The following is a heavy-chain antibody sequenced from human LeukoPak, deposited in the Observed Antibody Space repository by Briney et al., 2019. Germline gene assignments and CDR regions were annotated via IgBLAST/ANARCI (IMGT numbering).Heavy chain of an antibody. CDR1: GFTFSSYG. CDR3: ARDPNWGSNYMDV. CDR2: IRYDGSNK. D-gene: IGHD7-27*01. J-gene: IGHJ6*03. Sequence: GGSLRLSCAASGFTFSSYGMHWVRQAPGKGLEWVAFIRYDGSNKYYADSVKGRFTISRDNSKNTLYLQMNSLRAEDTAVYYCARDPNWGSNYMDVWGKGTTVTISS. V-gene: IGHV3-30*02.